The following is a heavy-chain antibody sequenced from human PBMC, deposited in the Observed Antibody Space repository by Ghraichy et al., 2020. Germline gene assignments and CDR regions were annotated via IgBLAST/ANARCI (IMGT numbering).Heavy chain of an antibody. D-gene: IGHD2-15*01. CDR1: GFTFSSYS. J-gene: IGHJ6*02. CDR2: ISSSSSTI. V-gene: IGHV3-48*02. Sequence: GGSLRLSCAASGFTFSSYSMNWVRQAPGKGLEWVSYISSSSSTIYYADSVKGRFTISRDNAKNSLYLQMNSLRDEDTAVYYCARDPPCSGGSCYQAPYYYYGMDVWGQGTTVTVSS. CDR3: ARDPPCSGGSCYQAPYYYYGMDV.